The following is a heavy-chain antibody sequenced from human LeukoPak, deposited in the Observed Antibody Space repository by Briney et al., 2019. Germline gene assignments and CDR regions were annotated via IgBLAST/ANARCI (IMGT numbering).Heavy chain of an antibody. D-gene: IGHD4-23*01. CDR3: ARGRPHGNDY. Sequence: GGSLRRSCAASGFTFSSYWMNWVRQAPGKGLVWVSRIASDGSSTTYAGSVKGRFSISRDNAKNTLYLQMNSLRVEDTAVYYCARGRPHGNDYWGQGTLVTVSS. J-gene: IGHJ4*02. CDR2: IASDGSST. CDR1: GFTFSSYW. V-gene: IGHV3-74*01.